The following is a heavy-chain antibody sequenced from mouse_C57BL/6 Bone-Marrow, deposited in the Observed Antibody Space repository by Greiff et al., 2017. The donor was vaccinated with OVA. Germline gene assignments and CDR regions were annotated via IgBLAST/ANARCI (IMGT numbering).Heavy chain of an antibody. V-gene: IGHV3-6*01. CDR2: ISYDGSN. J-gene: IGHJ3*01. Sequence: ESGPGLVKPSQSLSLTCSVTGYSITSGYYWNWIRQFPGNKLEWMGYISYDGSNNYNPSLKNRISITRDTSKNQFFLKLNSVTTEDTATYYCAREDYSNLAYWGQGTLVTVSA. D-gene: IGHD2-5*01. CDR3: AREDYSNLAY. CDR1: GYSITSGYY.